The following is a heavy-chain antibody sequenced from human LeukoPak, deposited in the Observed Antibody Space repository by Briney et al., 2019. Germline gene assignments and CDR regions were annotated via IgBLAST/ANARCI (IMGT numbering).Heavy chain of an antibody. D-gene: IGHD4-17*01. CDR3: AKDHGDYDLDY. CDR1: RFPISSFA. J-gene: IGHJ4*02. CDR2: ISHDGSTN. V-gene: IGHV3-30*04. Sequence: GGSLRLSCAASRFPISSFAFHWVRQAPGKGLEWVAVISHDGSTNHYADSVKGRFTLSRDNSNNSLYLQMTSLRAEDTAVYYCAKDHGDYDLDYWGQGTLVTVSS.